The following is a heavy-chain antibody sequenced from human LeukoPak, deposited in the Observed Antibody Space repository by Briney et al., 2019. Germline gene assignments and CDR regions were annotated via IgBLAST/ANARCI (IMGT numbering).Heavy chain of an antibody. CDR2: ITASGDRT. J-gene: IGHJ4*02. D-gene: IGHD2-15*01. Sequence: GGSLRLSCAASGFTFSDYVMIWVRQAPGKGLEWVSGITASGDRTFYGDSVRGRFTMSRDNSKNTVYLQMNSLRVDDTAVYYCARRDIVVVVSASDYWGQGTLVTGSS. V-gene: IGHV3-23*01. CDR1: GFTFSDYV. CDR3: ARRDIVVVVSASDY.